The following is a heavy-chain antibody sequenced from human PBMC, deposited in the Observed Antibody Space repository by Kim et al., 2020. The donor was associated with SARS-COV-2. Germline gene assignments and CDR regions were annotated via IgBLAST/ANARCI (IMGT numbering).Heavy chain of an antibody. CDR3: ARVRYGSGGPAEDF. CDR2: IKQDGSEK. J-gene: IGHJ4*02. Sequence: GSLRLSCAASGFTFSNFWMSWVRQAPGKGLEWVANIKQDGSEKFYVDSVKGRFTISRDNANAKNSLYLQMNSLRAEDTAVYYCARVRYGSGGPAEDFWGQGTLVTVSS. CDR1: GFTFSNFW. D-gene: IGHD3-10*01. V-gene: IGHV3-7*01.